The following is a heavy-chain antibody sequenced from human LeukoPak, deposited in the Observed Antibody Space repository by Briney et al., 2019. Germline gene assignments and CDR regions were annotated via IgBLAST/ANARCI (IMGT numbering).Heavy chain of an antibody. J-gene: IGHJ4*02. CDR1: GFIFGDHA. V-gene: IGHV3-23*01. Sequence: GGSLRLSCTASGFIFGDHAMSWVRQAPGKRLEWVSAISGSGGSTYYADSVKGRFTISRDNSKNTLYLQMNSLRAEDTVVYYCAKLSGYSYGYFDYWGQGTLVTVSS. CDR2: ISGSGGST. CDR3: AKLSGYSYGYFDY. D-gene: IGHD5-18*01.